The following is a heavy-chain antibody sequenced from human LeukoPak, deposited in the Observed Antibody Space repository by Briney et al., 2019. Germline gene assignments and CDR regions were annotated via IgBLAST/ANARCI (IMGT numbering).Heavy chain of an antibody. J-gene: IGHJ3*02. V-gene: IGHV3-30*02. CDR2: TRYDGSNN. D-gene: IGHD3-3*01. Sequence: RGSLRLSCAASGFTFSSYDMHWVRQAPGKGLEWVAVTRYDGSNNYYADSVKGRFTISRDNSKNTLYLQMNSLRPEDTAVYYCAKDTGRRIFGVAYDAFDIWGQGTMVTVSS. CDR3: AKDTGRRIFGVAYDAFDI. CDR1: GFTFSSYD.